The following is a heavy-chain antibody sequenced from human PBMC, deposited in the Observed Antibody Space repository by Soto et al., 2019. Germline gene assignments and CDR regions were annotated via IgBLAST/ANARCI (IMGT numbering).Heavy chain of an antibody. CDR2: FSYSGSL. CDR1: GGSSRAYH. D-gene: IGHD6-13*01. CDR3: AGGPWYWFFAL. Sequence: GELQQWGTGLLKPSETLSLNCSVYGGSSRAYHWSWIRQSPGEGLEWIGEFSYSGSLNYNPSPQGPFALSLDTATKVFSLGMTSVAAAEPAGYLCAGGPWYWFFALWGRGTLVTVS. V-gene: IGHV4-34*01. J-gene: IGHJ2*01.